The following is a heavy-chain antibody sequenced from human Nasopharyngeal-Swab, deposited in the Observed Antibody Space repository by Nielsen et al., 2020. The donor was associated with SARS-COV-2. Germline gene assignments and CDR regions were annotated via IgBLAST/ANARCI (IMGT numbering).Heavy chain of an antibody. D-gene: IGHD1-26*01. CDR2: ISVDGRST. J-gene: IGHJ3*02. CDR1: GFTFSNYA. V-gene: IGHV3-23*01. Sequence: GGSLRLSCAASGFTFSNYAMSWVRQAPGKGLEWVSHISVDGRSTYYADSVNGRFTISRDNSKNTLYLQMNSLRAEDTAVYYCARGGSYGAFDIWGQGTMVTVSS. CDR3: ARGGSYGAFDI.